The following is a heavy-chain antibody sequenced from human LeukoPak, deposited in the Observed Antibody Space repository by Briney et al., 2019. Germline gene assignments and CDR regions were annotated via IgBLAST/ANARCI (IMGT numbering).Heavy chain of an antibody. CDR3: ARDPTVPYYDFWSGYYNNWFDP. D-gene: IGHD3-3*01. CDR1: GYTFTNYW. CDR2: ISAYNGNT. Sequence: GESLKISCKGSGYTFTNYWIGWVRQMPGKGLEWMGWISAYNGNTNYAQKLQGRVTMTTDTSTSTAYMELRSLRSDDTAVYYCARDPTVPYYDFWSGYYNNWFDPWGQGTLVTVSS. V-gene: IGHV1-18*04. J-gene: IGHJ5*02.